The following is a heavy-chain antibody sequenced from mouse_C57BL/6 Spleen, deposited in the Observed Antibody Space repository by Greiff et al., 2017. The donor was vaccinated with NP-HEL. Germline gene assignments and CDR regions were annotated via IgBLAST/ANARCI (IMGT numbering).Heavy chain of an antibody. J-gene: IGHJ1*03. CDR2: INPSNGGT. CDR3: ARSITTVPYFDV. Sequence: QVQLQQSGTELVKPGASVKLSCKASGYTFTSYWMHWVKQRPGQGLEWIGNINPSNGGTNYNEKFKSKATLTVDKSSSTAYMQLSSLTSEDSAVYYCARSITTVPYFDVWGTGTTVTVSS. CDR1: GYTFTSYW. V-gene: IGHV1-53*01. D-gene: IGHD1-1*01.